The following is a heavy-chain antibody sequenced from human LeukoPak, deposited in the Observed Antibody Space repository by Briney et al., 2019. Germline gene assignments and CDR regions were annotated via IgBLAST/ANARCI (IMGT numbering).Heavy chain of an antibody. Sequence: PSETLSLTCTVSGVSISSYYGSWVRQHPGKGREWLGYIYYSGSTNYNPSLKSRVTISVDTSKNQFSLKLSSVTAADTAVYYCAGGHYYDSSGYYWWGQGTLVTVSS. J-gene: IGHJ4*02. CDR2: IYYSGST. D-gene: IGHD3-22*01. CDR1: GVSISSYY. CDR3: AGGHYYDSSGYYW. V-gene: IGHV4-59*08.